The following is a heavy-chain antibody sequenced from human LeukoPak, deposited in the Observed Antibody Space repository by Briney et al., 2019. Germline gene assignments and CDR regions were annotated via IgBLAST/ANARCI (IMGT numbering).Heavy chain of an antibody. V-gene: IGHV1-69*05. J-gene: IGHJ6*03. CDR1: GGTFSSYA. Sequence: ASVKVSCKASGGTFSSYAISWVRQAPGQGLEWMGGIIPIFGTANYAQKFQGRVTITTDESTSTAYMELSSLRSEDTAVYYCARGKKAAPIVVVPAAIPDPPYYYYMDVWGKGTTVTVSS. CDR3: ARGKKAAPIVVVPAAIPDPPYYYYMDV. CDR2: IIPIFGTA. D-gene: IGHD2-2*01.